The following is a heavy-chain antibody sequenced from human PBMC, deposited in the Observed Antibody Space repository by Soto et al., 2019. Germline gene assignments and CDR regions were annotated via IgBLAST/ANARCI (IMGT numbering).Heavy chain of an antibody. D-gene: IGHD6-13*01. Sequence: QVHLVESGGGVVRPGGSLRLSCAASGFTFSTHAMHWVRQAPGKGLEWVALISYDGTTKYYADSVKGRFTISRDNSKNTLYLQMNSLRGEDMALYYCARDRPYSSSWYPEYWGQGTLVTVSS. V-gene: IGHV3-30-3*01. CDR2: ISYDGTTK. CDR1: GFTFSTHA. J-gene: IGHJ4*02. CDR3: ARDRPYSSSWYPEY.